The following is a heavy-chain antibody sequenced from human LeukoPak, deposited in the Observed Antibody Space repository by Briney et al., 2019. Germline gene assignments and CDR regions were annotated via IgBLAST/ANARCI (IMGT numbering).Heavy chain of an antibody. Sequence: ASVTVSCKASGYTFTSYDINWVRQAPGQGLEWMGWMNPNSGNTDYAQKFQGRVTMTRNTSISTAYMELSSLRSEDTAVYYCARGALSGYSDYWGQGTLVTVSS. V-gene: IGHV1-8*01. J-gene: IGHJ4*02. CDR2: MNPNSGNT. D-gene: IGHD3-9*01. CDR1: GYTFTSYD. CDR3: ARGALSGYSDY.